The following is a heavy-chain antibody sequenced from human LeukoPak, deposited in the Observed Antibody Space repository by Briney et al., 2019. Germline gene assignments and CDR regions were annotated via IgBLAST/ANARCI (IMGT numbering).Heavy chain of an antibody. CDR1: GFTFSSYG. J-gene: IGHJ4*02. D-gene: IGHD3-10*01. CDR3: AKYLLWFGELLSALDY. CDR2: ISYDGSDK. Sequence: GGSLRLSCAASGFTFSSYGMHWVRQAPGKGLEWVAVISYDGSDKYYADSVKGRFTISRDNSKSTLYLQMNSLRAEDTAVYYCAKYLLWFGELLSALDYWGQGTLVTVSS. V-gene: IGHV3-30*18.